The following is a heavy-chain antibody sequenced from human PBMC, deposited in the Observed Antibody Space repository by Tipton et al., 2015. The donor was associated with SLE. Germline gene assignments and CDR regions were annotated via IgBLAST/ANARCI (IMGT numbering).Heavy chain of an antibody. J-gene: IGHJ6*02. D-gene: IGHD1-14*01. CDR1: ADSIRRSY. CDR3: ARLSGGEPAV. CDR2: IYYTGDT. V-gene: IGHV4-59*08. Sequence: TLSLTCSVSADSIRRSYWSWIRQPPGKGLEWIGYIYYTGDTNYNPSLKSRVTISADTSKNQISLMLSSVTAADTAVYYCARLSGGEPAVWGQGTTVTVSS.